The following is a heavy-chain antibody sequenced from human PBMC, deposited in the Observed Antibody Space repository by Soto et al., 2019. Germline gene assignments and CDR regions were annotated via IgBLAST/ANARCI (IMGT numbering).Heavy chain of an antibody. CDR2: ISYDGSNK. Sequence: QVQLVESGGGVVQPGRSLRLSCAASGFTFSSYAMHWVRQAPGKGLEWVAVISYDGSNKYYADSVKGRFTISRDNSKNTPYMQMNSLSAEDTAGYYCARDQIDSSGYSRGGMDVWGQGTTVTVSS. CDR1: GFTFSSYA. CDR3: ARDQIDSSGYSRGGMDV. J-gene: IGHJ6*02. V-gene: IGHV3-30-3*01. D-gene: IGHD3-22*01.